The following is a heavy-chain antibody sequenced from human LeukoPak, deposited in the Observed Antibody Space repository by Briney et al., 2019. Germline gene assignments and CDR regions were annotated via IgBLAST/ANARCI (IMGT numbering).Heavy chain of an antibody. V-gene: IGHV3-21*01. J-gene: IGHJ6*02. CDR1: GFTFSSYS. Sequence: GGSLRLSCAASGFTFSSYSMNWVRQAQGKGLEWVSSISSSSSYIYYADSVKGRFTISRDNAKNSLYPQMNSLRAEDTAVYYCARDWGYYYYYGMDVWGQGTTVTVSS. CDR3: ARDWGYYYYYGMDV. D-gene: IGHD3-16*01. CDR2: ISSSSSYI.